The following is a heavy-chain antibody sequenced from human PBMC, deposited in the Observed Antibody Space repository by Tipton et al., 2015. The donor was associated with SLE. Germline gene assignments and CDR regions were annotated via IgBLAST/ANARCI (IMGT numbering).Heavy chain of an antibody. CDR3: ARGKGNDWHIDF. CDR1: GGSLGGGGYY. Sequence: TLSLTCTVSGGSLGGGGYYWTWVRQPAGRGLEWIGHVYTSQVTNYNPSLRGRVTISKDKSNNHISLKLTSVTAADTAMYYCARGKGNDWHIDFWGQGNLVTVSS. CDR2: VYTSQVT. D-gene: IGHD1/OR15-1a*01. J-gene: IGHJ4*02. V-gene: IGHV4-61*09.